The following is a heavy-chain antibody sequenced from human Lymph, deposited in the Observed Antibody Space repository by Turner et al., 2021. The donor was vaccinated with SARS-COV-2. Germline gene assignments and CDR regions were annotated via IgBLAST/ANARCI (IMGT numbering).Heavy chain of an antibody. D-gene: IGHD1-26*01. Sequence: VQLMGAGGDGIDPGCSWSIHCGASGFTFSSYAMHWVRQATGKVLEWVAVISYDGSNKYYADSVKGRFTISRDNSKNTLYLQMNSLRAEDTAVYYCARAGSGSYLSWFDPWGQGTLVTVSS. V-gene: IGHV3-30-3*01. CDR3: ARAGSGSYLSWFDP. J-gene: IGHJ5*02. CDR1: GFTFSSYA. CDR2: ISYDGSNK.